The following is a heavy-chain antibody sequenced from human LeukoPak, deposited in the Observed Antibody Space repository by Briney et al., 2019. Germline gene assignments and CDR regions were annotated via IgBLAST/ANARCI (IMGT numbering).Heavy chain of an antibody. D-gene: IGHD2-2*01. CDR3: TRGYTSDY. CDR1: GFSFSSYS. J-gene: IGHJ4*02. Sequence: GGSLRLSCSASGFSFSSYSMNCVRQAPGKGLEWVSSISANATHIYGADSLKGRFTISRDDAKTSLYLQLTSLRAEDTAVYYCTRGYTSDYWGQGTLVAVSS. V-gene: IGHV3-21*01. CDR2: ISANATHI.